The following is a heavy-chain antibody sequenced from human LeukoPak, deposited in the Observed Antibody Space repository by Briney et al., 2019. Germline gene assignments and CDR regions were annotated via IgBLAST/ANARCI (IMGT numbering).Heavy chain of an antibody. CDR1: GITFSSYS. Sequence: PGGSLRLSCAASGITFSSYSMYWVRQAPGKGLEWVALISYDGINKYYADSVKGRFTISRDNSKNTLSLQMNSLRAEDTAVYYCARVDEDVVITEYIDYWGQGTLVTVSS. V-gene: IGHV3-30-3*01. D-gene: IGHD3-16*01. CDR3: ARVDEDVVITEYIDY. J-gene: IGHJ4*02. CDR2: ISYDGINK.